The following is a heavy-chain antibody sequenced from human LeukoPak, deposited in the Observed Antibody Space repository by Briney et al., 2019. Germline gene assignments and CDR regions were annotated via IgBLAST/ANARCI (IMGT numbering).Heavy chain of an antibody. CDR2: ISTSSSYI. D-gene: IGHD1-26*01. Sequence: PGGSLRLSCAASGFTFSTYSMNWVRQAPGKGLEWVSSISTSSSYIYYADSVKGRFTISRDNAKNSLYLQMNSLRAEGTAVYYCARGWGELPDAEYFQHWGQGTLVTVSS. CDR1: GFTFSTYS. CDR3: ARGWGELPDAEYFQH. J-gene: IGHJ1*01. V-gene: IGHV3-21*01.